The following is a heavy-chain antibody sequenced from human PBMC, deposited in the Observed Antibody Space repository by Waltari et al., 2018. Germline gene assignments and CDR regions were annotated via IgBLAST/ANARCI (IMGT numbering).Heavy chain of an antibody. D-gene: IGHD5-18*01. CDR2: INTNTGNP. CDR1: GYTLISYV. V-gene: IGHV7-4-1*02. CDR3: ASPSDTAMGLGGMDV. J-gene: IGHJ6*02. Sequence: QVQLVQSGSELKKPGASVRVSCKASGYTLISYVMNWLRQAPGQGLEWRCWINTNTGNPTYAQGFTGRFVFSLDTSVSTAYLQISSLKAEDTAVYYRASPSDTAMGLGGMDVWGQGTTVTVSS.